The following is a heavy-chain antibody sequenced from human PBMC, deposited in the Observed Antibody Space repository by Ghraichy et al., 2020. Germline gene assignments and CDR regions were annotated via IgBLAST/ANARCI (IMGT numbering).Heavy chain of an antibody. D-gene: IGHD4-17*01. V-gene: IGHV4-39*01. CDR1: GGSISSSSYY. CDR3: ARQYGDYVFDY. J-gene: IGHJ4*02. CDR2: IYYSGST. Sequence: GSLRLSCTVSGGSISSSSYYWGWIRQPPGKGLEWIGSIYYSGSTYYNPSLKSRVTISVDTSKNQFSLKLSSVTAADTAVYYCARQYGDYVFDYWGQGTLVTVSS.